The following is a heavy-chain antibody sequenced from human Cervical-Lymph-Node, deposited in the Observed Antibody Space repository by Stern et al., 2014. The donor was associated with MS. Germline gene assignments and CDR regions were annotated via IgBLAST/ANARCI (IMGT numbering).Heavy chain of an antibody. J-gene: IGHJ4*02. V-gene: IGHV3-48*01. Sequence: EVQLVESGGGLVQPGGSLRLSCAVSGIPFNTCSMTWVRQAPGKGLEWLSYISSSSSTIFYADSVRGRFTISRDNAKNSLYLQMNSLRAEDTAVYYCASGYGDWFRNWGQGTLVTVSS. CDR1: GIPFNTCS. CDR2: ISSSSSTI. D-gene: IGHD3-9*01. CDR3: ASGYGDWFRN.